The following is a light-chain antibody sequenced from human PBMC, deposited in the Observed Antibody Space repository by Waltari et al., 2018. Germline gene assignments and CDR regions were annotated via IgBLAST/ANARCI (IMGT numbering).Light chain of an antibody. CDR1: QSVGSY. V-gene: IGKV3D-11*02. J-gene: IGKJ2*01. CDR2: DAS. CDR3: QQRSNWTPHT. Sequence: EIVLTQSPATLSLSPGDTATLSCRASQSVGSYLAWYQQKPGQPPRLLIYDASNRATGVPARFRGSGPGTDFTLTISSLEAEDFAVYYCQQRSNWTPHTFGQGARLEIK.